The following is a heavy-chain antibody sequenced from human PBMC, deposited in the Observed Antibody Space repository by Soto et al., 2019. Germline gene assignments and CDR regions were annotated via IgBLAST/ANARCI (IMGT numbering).Heavy chain of an antibody. J-gene: IGHJ4*02. Sequence: QVPLVESGGGVVQPGRSLRLSCAASGFTFSSYGMHWVRQAPGKGLEWVAVISYDGSNKYYADSVKGRFTISRDNSKNTLYLQMNSLRAEDTAVYYCAKDAQQWELLRQVFFDYWGQGTLVTVSS. D-gene: IGHD1-26*01. V-gene: IGHV3-30*18. CDR2: ISYDGSNK. CDR3: AKDAQQWELLRQVFFDY. CDR1: GFTFSSYG.